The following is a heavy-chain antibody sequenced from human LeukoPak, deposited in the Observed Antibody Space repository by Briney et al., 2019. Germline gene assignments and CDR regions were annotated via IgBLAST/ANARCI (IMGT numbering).Heavy chain of an antibody. CDR2: INYSGST. CDR1: GDSISSSPEY. J-gene: IGHJ5*01. Sequence: SETLSLTCSVSGDSISSSPEYWGWIRQPPGKGLEYIGSINYSGSTYYDPSLKGRVTISVDTSKNQFSLKVTSMTAADSAVYYCSRLFVTGVDGRSWFHSWGQGTLVTVSS. V-gene: IGHV4-39*01. CDR3: SRLFVTGVDGRSWFHS. D-gene: IGHD1-14*01.